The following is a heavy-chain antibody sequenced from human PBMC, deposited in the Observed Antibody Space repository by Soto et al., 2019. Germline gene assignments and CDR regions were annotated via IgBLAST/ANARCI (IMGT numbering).Heavy chain of an antibody. V-gene: IGHV3-23*01. CDR1: GFTFSSYA. J-gene: IGHJ4*02. CDR2: ISGSGGST. Sequence: GGSLRLSCAASGFTFSSYAMSWVRQAPGKGLEWVSAISGSGGSTYYADSVKGRFTISRDNSKNTLYLQMNSLRAEDTAVYYCAPSEPIVVVPAAIPSDYWGQGTLVTVSS. CDR3: APSEPIVVVPAAIPSDY. D-gene: IGHD2-2*01.